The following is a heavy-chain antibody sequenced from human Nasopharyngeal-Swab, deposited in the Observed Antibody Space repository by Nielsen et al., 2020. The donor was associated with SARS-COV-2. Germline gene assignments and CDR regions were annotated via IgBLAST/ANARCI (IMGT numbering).Heavy chain of an antibody. D-gene: IGHD2-2*01. J-gene: IGHJ6*02. V-gene: IGHV1-24*01. Sequence: ASVKASCKVSGYTLTELSMHWVRQAPGKGLEWMGGFDPEDGETIYAQKFQGRVTMTEDTSTDTAYMELSSLRSEDTAVYYCATGFVVVPAANPYYYYGMDVWGQGTTVTVSS. CDR1: GYTLTELS. CDR2: FDPEDGET. CDR3: ATGFVVVPAANPYYYYGMDV.